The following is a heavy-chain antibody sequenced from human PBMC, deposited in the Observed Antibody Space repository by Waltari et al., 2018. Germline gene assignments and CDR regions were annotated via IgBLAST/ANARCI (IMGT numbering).Heavy chain of an antibody. CDR1: GGSFSGYY. CDR2: INHSGST. V-gene: IGHV4-34*01. Sequence: QVQLQQWGAGLLKPSETLSLTCAVYGGSFSGYYWSWIRQPPGKGLEWIGEINHSGSTNYKPSLKSRVTISVDTSKNQFSLKLSSVTAADTAVYYCARGRGGYAGWFDPWGQGTLVTVSS. J-gene: IGHJ5*02. CDR3: ARGRGGYAGWFDP. D-gene: IGHD5-12*01.